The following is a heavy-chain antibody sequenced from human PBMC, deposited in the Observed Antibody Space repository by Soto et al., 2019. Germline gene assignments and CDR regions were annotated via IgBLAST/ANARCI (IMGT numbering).Heavy chain of an antibody. V-gene: IGHV1-2*04. D-gene: IGHD5-18*01. Sequence: ASVKVSCKASGYTFTGYYMHWVRQAPGQGLEWMGWINPNSGGTNYAQKFQGWVTMTRDTSISTAYMELSRPRSDDTAVYYCARESPTRDTAMGTDGMDVWGQGTTVTVTS. CDR3: ARESPTRDTAMGTDGMDV. CDR1: GYTFTGYY. CDR2: INPNSGGT. J-gene: IGHJ6*02.